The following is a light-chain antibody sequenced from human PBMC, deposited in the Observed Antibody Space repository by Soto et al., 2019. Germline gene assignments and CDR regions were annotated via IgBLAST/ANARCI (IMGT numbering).Light chain of an antibody. CDR1: QSVSSN. Sequence: EIGLTQSPGTLSLSPEERATLSCSASQSVSSNLAWYQQKPGQAPRLLIYGASTRATGIPARFSGSGSGTEFTLTISSLQSEDFAVYYCQQYNNWPFTFGPGTKVDIK. CDR3: QQYNNWPFT. V-gene: IGKV3-15*01. CDR2: GAS. J-gene: IGKJ3*01.